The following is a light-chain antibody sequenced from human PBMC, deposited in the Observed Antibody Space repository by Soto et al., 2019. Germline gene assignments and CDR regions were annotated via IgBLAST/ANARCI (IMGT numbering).Light chain of an antibody. V-gene: IGLV2-11*01. Sequence: QSALTQTRSVSGSPGQSVTISCTGTSSDVGGYNYVSWYQQHPGKAPKLMIYDVSKRPSGVPDRFSGSKSGNTASLTISELQAEDEAEYYCCSYAGSYDVVFGGGTKLTVL. CDR2: DVS. CDR1: SSDVGGYNY. CDR3: CSYAGSYDVV. J-gene: IGLJ2*01.